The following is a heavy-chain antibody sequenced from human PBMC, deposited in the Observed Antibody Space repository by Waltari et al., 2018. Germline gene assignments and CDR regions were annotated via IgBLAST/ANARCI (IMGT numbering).Heavy chain of an antibody. CDR1: GGSFSGYY. Sequence: QVQLQQWGAGLLKPSETLSLTCAVYGGSFSGYYWSWIRQPPGKGLEWIGEINHSGSTSSNPSLKSRVTISVDTSKNQFSLELSSVTAADTAVYYCARGGSGYDPLDYWGQGTLVTVSS. D-gene: IGHD5-12*01. CDR2: INHSGST. V-gene: IGHV4-34*01. CDR3: ARGGSGYDPLDY. J-gene: IGHJ4*02.